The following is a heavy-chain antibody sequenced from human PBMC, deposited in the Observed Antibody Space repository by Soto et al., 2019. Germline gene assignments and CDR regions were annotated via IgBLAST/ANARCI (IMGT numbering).Heavy chain of an antibody. CDR3: ARPPGYISDWYYFDL. CDR2: ISPKSGGT. CDR1: GYTFIDYY. J-gene: IGHJ4*02. V-gene: IGHV1-2*02. Sequence: QVQLVQSGAEVKKPGASVKVSCEASGYTFIDYYMHWVRQAPGQGFEWMGRISPKSGGTSYAQKFQGRVTMTWDTSLNTAYMELNSLMSEDTAVYYCARPPGYISDWYYFDLWGQGTLVTVSS. D-gene: IGHD6-19*01.